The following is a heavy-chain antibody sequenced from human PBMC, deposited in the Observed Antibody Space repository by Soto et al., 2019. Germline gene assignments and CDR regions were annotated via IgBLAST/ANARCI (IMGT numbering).Heavy chain of an antibody. CDR1: GFTFSSYE. Sequence: GGSLRLSCAASGFTFSSYEMNWVRQAPGKGLEWVSYISSSGSTIYYADSVKGRFTISRDNAKNSLYLQMNSLRAEDTAVYYCATYGSITRNGWGQGTLVTVSS. D-gene: IGHD3-10*01. J-gene: IGHJ4*02. CDR3: ATYGSITRNG. CDR2: ISSSGSTI. V-gene: IGHV3-48*03.